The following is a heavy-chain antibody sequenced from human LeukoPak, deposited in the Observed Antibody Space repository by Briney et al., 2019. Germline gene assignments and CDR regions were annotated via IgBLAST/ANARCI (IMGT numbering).Heavy chain of an antibody. CDR3: ARPRSRFFAFDI. CDR1: GGSISSSSYY. CDR2: IYYSGST. J-gene: IGHJ3*02. V-gene: IGHV4-39*01. Sequence: SETLSLTCTVSGGSISSSSYYWGWIRQPPGKGLEWIGSIYYSGSTYYNPSLKSRVTISVDTSKNQFSLKLSSVTAADTAVYYCARPRSRFFAFDIWGQGTMVTVSS. D-gene: IGHD1-26*01.